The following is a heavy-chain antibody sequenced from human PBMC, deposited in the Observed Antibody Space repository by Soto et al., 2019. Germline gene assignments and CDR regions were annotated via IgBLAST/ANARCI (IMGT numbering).Heavy chain of an antibody. V-gene: IGHV3-23*05. CDR2: LYGNGNGI. CDR1: GFPFSTYA. Sequence: EVQLVESGGGLVQPGGSLRLSCVASGFPFSTYAMSWVRQAPGKGLEWVSGLYGNGNGISYADSVKGRFTISRDNSKSTLYLQMSSLRSDDTAMYSCAKDRQPDGFWPFDHWGRGTLIIVSS. J-gene: IGHJ4*02. CDR3: AKDRQPDGFWPFDH. D-gene: IGHD3-3*01.